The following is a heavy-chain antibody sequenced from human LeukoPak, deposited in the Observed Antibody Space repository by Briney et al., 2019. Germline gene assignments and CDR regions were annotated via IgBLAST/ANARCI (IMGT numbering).Heavy chain of an antibody. CDR2: IHPNTGGS. Sequence: ASVKVSCKASGYTFTGHYMHWVRQAPGQGLEWMGWIHPNTGGSNYAQKFQGRVTMTRDTSISTAYMELSSLRSDDTAVYYCAKSTGTGLDYWGQGTLVIVSS. CDR1: GYTFTGHY. J-gene: IGHJ4*02. V-gene: IGHV1-2*02. D-gene: IGHD1-1*01. CDR3: AKSTGTGLDY.